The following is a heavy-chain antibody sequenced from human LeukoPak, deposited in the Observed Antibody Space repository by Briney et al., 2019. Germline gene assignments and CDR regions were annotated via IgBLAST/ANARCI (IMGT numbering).Heavy chain of an antibody. D-gene: IGHD5-18*01. CDR1: GYTFTSYG. V-gene: IGHV1-18*01. CDR2: ISAYNGNT. J-gene: IGHJ4*02. CDR3: AREMNEYSYGPLFDY. Sequence: ASVKVSCKASGYTFTSYGISWVRQAPGQGLEWMGWISAYNGNTNYAQKLQGRVTMTTDTSTSTAYMELRSLRSDDTAVYYCAREMNEYSYGPLFDYWGQGTLVTVSS.